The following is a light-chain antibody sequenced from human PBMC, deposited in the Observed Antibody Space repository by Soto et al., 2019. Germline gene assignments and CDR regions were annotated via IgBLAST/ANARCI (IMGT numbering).Light chain of an antibody. CDR3: QQYNSWPPLT. CDR1: ESVSRN. CDR2: DAS. Sequence: EVVMTQSPATLSVSPGERATLSCRASESVSRNLAWYQQKPGQAPRLLIYDASTRATGIPDRFSGGGSGTEFTLTISSLQSEDFVVYYCQQYNSWPPLTFGQGTRLEI. J-gene: IGKJ5*01. V-gene: IGKV3-15*01.